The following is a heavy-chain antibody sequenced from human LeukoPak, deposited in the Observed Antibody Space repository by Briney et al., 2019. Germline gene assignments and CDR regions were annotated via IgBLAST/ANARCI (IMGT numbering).Heavy chain of an antibody. CDR2: IYYSGST. Sequence: SETLSLTCTVSGGSISSYYWSWIRQPPGKGLEWIGYIYYSGSTSYNPSLKSRVTISVDTSKNQFSLKLSSVTAADTAVYYCARGSPSIAARPSGPIDYWGQGTLVTVSS. J-gene: IGHJ4*02. CDR1: GGSISSYY. CDR3: ARGSPSIAARPSGPIDY. D-gene: IGHD6-6*01. V-gene: IGHV4-59*01.